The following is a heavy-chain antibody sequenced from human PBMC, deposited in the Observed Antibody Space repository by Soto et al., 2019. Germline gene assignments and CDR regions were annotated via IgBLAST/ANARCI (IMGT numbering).Heavy chain of an antibody. V-gene: IGHV3-30*03. CDR2: ISYDGSNK. CDR3: ASTGYYYDSSGYGELGYYYGMDV. Sequence: QVQLVESGGGVVQPGRSLRLSCAASGFTFSSYGMHWVRQALGKGLEWVAVISYDGSNKYYADSVKGRFTISRDNSKNTLYLQMNSLRAEDTAVYYCASTGYYYDSSGYGELGYYYGMDVWGQGTTVTVSS. D-gene: IGHD3-22*01. J-gene: IGHJ6*02. CDR1: GFTFSSYG.